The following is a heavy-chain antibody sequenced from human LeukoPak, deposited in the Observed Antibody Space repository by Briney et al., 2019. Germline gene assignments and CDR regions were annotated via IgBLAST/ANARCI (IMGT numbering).Heavy chain of an antibody. D-gene: IGHD3-3*01. CDR2: INWNGGNT. J-gene: IGHJ4*02. Sequence: GGSLRLSCAASGFTFDDYGMTWVRQAPGKGLEWVSGINWNGGNTGYADSVKGRFTISRDNAQNSLYLQMNSLRAEDTALYYCARHDFWSGFKGGDYWGQGTLVTVSS. CDR1: GFTFDDYG. CDR3: ARHDFWSGFKGGDY. V-gene: IGHV3-20*04.